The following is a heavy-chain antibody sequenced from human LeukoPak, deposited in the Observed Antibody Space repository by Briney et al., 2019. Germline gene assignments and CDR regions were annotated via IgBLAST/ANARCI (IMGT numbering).Heavy chain of an antibody. J-gene: IGHJ4*02. D-gene: IGHD1-26*01. V-gene: IGHV3-7*01. CDR2: IKQDGSEK. CDR1: GFTCSSYW. Sequence: GGSLRLSCAASGFTCSSYWMSWVRQAPGKGLEWVANIKQDGSEKYYVDSVKGRFTISRDNAKNSLYLQMNSLRAEDTAVYYCAREWHPGIVGADGLDYWGQGTLVTVSS. CDR3: AREWHPGIVGADGLDY.